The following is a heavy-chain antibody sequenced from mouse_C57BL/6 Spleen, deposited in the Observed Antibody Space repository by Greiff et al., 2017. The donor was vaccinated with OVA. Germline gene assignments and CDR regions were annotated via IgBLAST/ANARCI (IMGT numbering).Heavy chain of an antibody. D-gene: IGHD1-1*01. CDR1: GYAFSSYW. J-gene: IGHJ1*03. CDR2: IYPGDGDT. Sequence: VQLQESGAELVKPGASVKISCKASGYAFSSYWMNWVKQRPGKGLERIGQIYPGDGDTNYNGKFKGKATLTADKSSSTAYMQLSSLTSEDSAVYFCARDYGSSYWYFDVWGTGTTVTVSS. V-gene: IGHV1-80*01. CDR3: ARDYGSSYWYFDV.